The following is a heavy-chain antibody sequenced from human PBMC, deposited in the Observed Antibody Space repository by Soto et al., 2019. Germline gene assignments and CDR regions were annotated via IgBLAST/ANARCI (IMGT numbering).Heavy chain of an antibody. CDR1: GFTFSSYG. V-gene: IGHV3-30*18. CDR2: ISYDGSNK. Sequence: PGGSLRLSCAASGFTFSSYGMHWVRQAPGKGLEWVAVISYDGSNKYYADSVKGRFTISKDNSKNTLYLQMNSLRAEDTAVYYCAKVHTYYYDSSGSPRVDYWGQGTLVTVSS. J-gene: IGHJ4*02. D-gene: IGHD3-22*01. CDR3: AKVHTYYYDSSGSPRVDY.